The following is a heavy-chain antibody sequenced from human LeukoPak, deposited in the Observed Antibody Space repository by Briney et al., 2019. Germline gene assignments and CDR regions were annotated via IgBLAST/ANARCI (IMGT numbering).Heavy chain of an antibody. CDR3: ASTAKPYPTGYYYY. CDR1: GGSISRDY. CDR2: IYYTGST. Sequence: SETLSLTCTVSGGSISRDYWSWIRQPPGKGLEWIGYIYYTGSTNYNPSLNSRVTISLETSKNQFSLKLSSVTAADTAVYYCASTAKPYPTGYYYYWGQGTLVTVSS. J-gene: IGHJ4*02. V-gene: IGHV4-59*01. D-gene: IGHD3-9*01.